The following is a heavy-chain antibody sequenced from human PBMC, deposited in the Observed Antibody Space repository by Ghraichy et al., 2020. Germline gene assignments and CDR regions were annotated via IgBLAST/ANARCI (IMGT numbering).Heavy chain of an antibody. CDR3: ARDLAVAGIYVY. CDR1: GFTFSSYW. V-gene: IGHV3-7*01. J-gene: IGHJ4*02. Sequence: GESLNISCAASGFTFSSYWMSWVRQAPGKGLEWVANIKQDGSEKYYVDSVKGRFTISRDNAKNSLYLQMNSLRAEDTAVYYCARDLAVAGIYVYWGQGTLVTVSS. CDR2: IKQDGSEK. D-gene: IGHD6-19*01.